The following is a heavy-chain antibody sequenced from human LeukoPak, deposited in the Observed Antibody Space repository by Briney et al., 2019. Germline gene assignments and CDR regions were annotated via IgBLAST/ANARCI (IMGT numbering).Heavy chain of an antibody. Sequence: ASVKVSCKASGYTCTGDYMRWVRQAPGQGLEWMGWINPNSGGTNYAQKFQGRVTMTRDTSISTAYMELSRLRSDDTAVYYCARDGKTIGERLPSRWFDPWGQGTLVTVSS. CDR3: ARDGKTIGERLPSRWFDP. CDR1: GYTCTGDY. V-gene: IGHV1-2*02. CDR2: INPNSGGT. D-gene: IGHD1-1*01. J-gene: IGHJ5*02.